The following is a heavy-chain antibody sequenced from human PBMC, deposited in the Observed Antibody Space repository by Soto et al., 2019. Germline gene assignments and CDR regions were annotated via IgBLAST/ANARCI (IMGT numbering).Heavy chain of an antibody. V-gene: IGHV1-69*06. D-gene: IGHD2-2*02. CDR1: GVTFSSYA. CDR3: ARELGYCSSASCYTLFAYNRFDP. J-gene: IGHJ5*02. Sequence: GASVKVSCKASGVTFSSYAITWVRQAPGQGLEWMGGIIPSFGTANYAQKFQGRVTITADKSTNTAYMEMSSLRPEDTAVYYCARELGYCSSASCYTLFAYNRFDPWGQGTLVTVSS. CDR2: IIPSFGTA.